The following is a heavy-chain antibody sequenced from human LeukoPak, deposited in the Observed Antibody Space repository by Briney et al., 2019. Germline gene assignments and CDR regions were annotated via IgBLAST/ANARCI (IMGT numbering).Heavy chain of an antibody. J-gene: IGHJ4*02. D-gene: IGHD5-12*01. Sequence: SETLSLTCAVYGGSFSGYYWSWIRQPPGKGLEWIGEINHSGSTNYNPSLKSRVTISVDTSKNQFSLKLSPVTAADTAVYYCARGRRGYDRYYFDYWGQGTLVTVSS. V-gene: IGHV4-34*01. CDR3: ARGRRGYDRYYFDY. CDR1: GGSFSGYY. CDR2: INHSGST.